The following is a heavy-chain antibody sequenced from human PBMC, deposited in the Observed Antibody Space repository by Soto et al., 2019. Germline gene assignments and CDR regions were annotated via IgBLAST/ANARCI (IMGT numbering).Heavy chain of an antibody. CDR3: ARARQIRRTQTYSYYGMDV. CDR2: ISGSGGST. Sequence: EVQLLESGGGLVQPGGSLRLSCAASGFTFSSYAMSWVRQAPGKGLEWVSAISGSGGSTYYADSVKGRFTISRDNSKNRRYLQRNMLSGEGTAVYYCARARQIRRTQTYSYYGMDVWGQGTTVTVSS. J-gene: IGHJ6*02. V-gene: IGHV3-23*01. D-gene: IGHD2-15*01. CDR1: GFTFSSYA.